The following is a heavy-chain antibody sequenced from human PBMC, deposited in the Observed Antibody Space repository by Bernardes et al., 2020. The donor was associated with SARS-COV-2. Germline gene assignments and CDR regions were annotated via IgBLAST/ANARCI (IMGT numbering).Heavy chain of an antibody. Sequence: GGSLRLSCAASGFTFSDSYMSWIRQAPGKGLEWVSLISSSGSTIYYADSVKGRFTISRDNAKNSLYLQMNSLRAEDTAVFYCARGHDSSGYYPNRGGYYYGMDLWGQGTTVTVS. CDR3: ARGHDSSGYYPNRGGYYYGMDL. CDR1: GFTFSDSY. CDR2: ISSSGSTI. D-gene: IGHD3-22*01. J-gene: IGHJ6*02. V-gene: IGHV3-11*01.